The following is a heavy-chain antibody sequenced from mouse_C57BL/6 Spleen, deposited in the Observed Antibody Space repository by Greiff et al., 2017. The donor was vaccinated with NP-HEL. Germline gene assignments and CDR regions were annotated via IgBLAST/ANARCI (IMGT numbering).Heavy chain of an antibody. D-gene: IGHD2-4*01. CDR1: GFTFSSYT. CDR2: ISGGGGNT. Sequence: EVMLVESGGGLVKPGGSLKLSCAASGFTFSSYTMSWVRQTPEKRLEWVATISGGGGNTYYPDSVKGRFTISRDNAKNTLYLQMSSLRSEDTALYYCARHDYERNYFDYWGQGTTLTVSS. V-gene: IGHV5-9*01. CDR3: ARHDYERNYFDY. J-gene: IGHJ2*01.